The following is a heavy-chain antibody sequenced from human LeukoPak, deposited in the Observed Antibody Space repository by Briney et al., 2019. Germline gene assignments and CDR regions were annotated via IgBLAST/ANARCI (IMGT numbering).Heavy chain of an antibody. D-gene: IGHD1-26*01. CDR1: GGTFSSYA. Sequence: GASVKVSCKASGGTFSSYAISWVRQAPGQGLEWMGGIIPIFGTANYAQKFQGRVTITTDESTSTAYMELSSLRSEDTVVYYCARVNGVGATDYWGQGTLVTVSS. CDR2: IIPIFGTA. J-gene: IGHJ4*02. V-gene: IGHV1-69*05. CDR3: ARVNGVGATDY.